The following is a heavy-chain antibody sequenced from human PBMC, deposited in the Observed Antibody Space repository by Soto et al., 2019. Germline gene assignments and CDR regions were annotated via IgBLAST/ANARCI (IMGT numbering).Heavy chain of an antibody. CDR3: ARVERGTATTVVDAFDI. CDR2: MSHSGGT. D-gene: IGHD1-1*01. V-gene: IGHV4-34*01. CDR1: GGFVSSGNYY. Sequence: QEQLQQWGAGLLKPSETLSLTCAVYGGFVSSGNYYWSWIRQPPGKGLEWIGEMSHSGGTHFNPSLKSRVTISVDTSNNQFSLKMSSVTAADTALYDCARVERGTATTVVDAFDIWGPGTMVTVSS. J-gene: IGHJ3*02.